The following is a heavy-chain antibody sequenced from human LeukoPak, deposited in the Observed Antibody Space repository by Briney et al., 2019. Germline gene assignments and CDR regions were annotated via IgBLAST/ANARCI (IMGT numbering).Heavy chain of an antibody. V-gene: IGHV3-23*01. J-gene: IGHJ4*02. CDR2: ISGSGRDT. CDR3: AKDYGPSYGYCSGGSCYSGYFDY. D-gene: IGHD2-15*01. Sequence: GGSLRLSCAASGFSFSSYAMSWARQAPGKGLEWVSAISGSGRDTYYADSVKGRFTISRDNSKNTLYLQMKSLRAEDTAIYYCAKDYGPSYGYCSGGSCYSGYFDYWGQGTLVTVSS. CDR1: GFSFSSYA.